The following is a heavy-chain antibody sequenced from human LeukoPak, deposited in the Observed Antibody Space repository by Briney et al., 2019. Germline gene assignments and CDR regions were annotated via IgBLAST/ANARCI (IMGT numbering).Heavy chain of an antibody. V-gene: IGHV4-34*01. CDR3: ARLPQQLDAFDI. D-gene: IGHD6-13*01. Sequence: SETLSLTCAVYGGSFSGYYWSWIRQPAGKGLEWIGEINHSGSTNYNPSLKSRVTISVDTSKNQFSLKLSSVTAADTAVYYCARLPQQLDAFDIWGQGTMVTVSS. J-gene: IGHJ3*02. CDR2: INHSGST. CDR1: GGSFSGYY.